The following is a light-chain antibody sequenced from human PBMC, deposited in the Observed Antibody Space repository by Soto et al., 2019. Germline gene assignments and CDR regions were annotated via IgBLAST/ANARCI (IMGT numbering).Light chain of an antibody. CDR1: QSVSSS. CDR2: GAS. CDR3: QQYNNWPLT. Sequence: EIVMTQSPATLSVSPGERATLSCRASQSVSSSLAWYQQKPGQAPRLLIYGASTRATGTPARFSGSGSGTEFTLTINSLQSEDRALYYCQQYNNWPLTFGQGTKVDIK. V-gene: IGKV3D-15*01. J-gene: IGKJ1*01.